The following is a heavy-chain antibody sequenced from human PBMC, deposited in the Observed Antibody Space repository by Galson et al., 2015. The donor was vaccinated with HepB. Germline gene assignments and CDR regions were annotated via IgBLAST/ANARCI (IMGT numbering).Heavy chain of an antibody. Sequence: SVKVSCKASGGTFSSYAISWVRQAPGQGLEWMGGIIPIFGTANYAQKFQGRVTITADESTSTAYMELSSLRSEDTAVYYCARDSDWVGGVVVVPAAINGSYTPDAFDIWGQGTMVTVSS. CDR3: ARDSDWVGGVVVVPAAINGSYTPDAFDI. J-gene: IGHJ3*02. CDR2: IIPIFGTA. V-gene: IGHV1-69*13. D-gene: IGHD2-2*01. CDR1: GGTFSSYA.